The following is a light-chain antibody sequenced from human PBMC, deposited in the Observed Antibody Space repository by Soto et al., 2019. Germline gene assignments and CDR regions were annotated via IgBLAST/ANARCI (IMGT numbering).Light chain of an antibody. J-gene: IGKJ5*01. V-gene: IGKV3-20*01. CDR2: GAS. CDR1: QSVSNNY. CDR3: QQFDDSVT. Sequence: EIVMTESPATLSVSPGERATLSCRASQSVSNNYLAWYQQKPGQAPRLLIYGASDRATGTPDRFSGSGSGTDFTLTISRLEPEDSAVYYCQQFDDSVTFGQGTRLEIK.